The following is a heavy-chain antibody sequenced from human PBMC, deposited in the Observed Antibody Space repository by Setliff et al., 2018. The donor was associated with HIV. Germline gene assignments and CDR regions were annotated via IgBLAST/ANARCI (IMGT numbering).Heavy chain of an antibody. J-gene: IGHJ4*02. CDR3: ARGRSPHQETNAYYLPSADY. CDR2: ISFDGSDK. V-gene: IGHV3-30*03. Sequence: GGSLRLSCAASGFSFRSFGMHWVRQAPGKGLEWVAIISFDGSDKYYTDSVRGRFTISRDNSKNTLYLQMNSLRPEDRAVYYCARGRSPHQETNAYYLPSADYWGQGTLVTVSS. CDR1: GFSFRSFG. D-gene: IGHD3-16*01.